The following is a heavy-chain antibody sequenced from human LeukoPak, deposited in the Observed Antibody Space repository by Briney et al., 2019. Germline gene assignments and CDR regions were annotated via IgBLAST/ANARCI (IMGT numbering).Heavy chain of an antibody. D-gene: IGHD6-13*01. Sequence: GGSLRLSCAASGFTFSSFAITWVRQAPGKGLEWVAAISGSDGCTYYADSVKGRFLISRDNSRDTAFLQMNSLRAEDTAIYYCAKGRGYLDYWGQGTLVTVSS. CDR2: ISGSDGCT. J-gene: IGHJ4*02. V-gene: IGHV3-23*01. CDR3: AKGRGYLDY. CDR1: GFTFSSFA.